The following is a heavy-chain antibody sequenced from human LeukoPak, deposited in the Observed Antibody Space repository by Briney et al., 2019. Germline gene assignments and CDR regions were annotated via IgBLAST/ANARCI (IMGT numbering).Heavy chain of an antibody. Sequence: PSQTLSLTCPVSGGSISSGDYYWSWIRQPPGKGLEWIGYIYYSGSTYYNPSLKSRVTISVDTSKNQFSLKLSSVTAADTAVYYCAREVYYYGSGSLGLDAFDIWGQGTMVTVSS. D-gene: IGHD3-10*01. V-gene: IGHV4-30-4*08. CDR3: AREVYYYGSGSLGLDAFDI. J-gene: IGHJ3*02. CDR2: IYYSGST. CDR1: GGSISSGDYY.